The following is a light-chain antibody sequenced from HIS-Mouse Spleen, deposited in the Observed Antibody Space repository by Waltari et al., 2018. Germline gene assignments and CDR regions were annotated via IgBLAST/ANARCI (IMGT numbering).Light chain of an antibody. V-gene: IGLV3-10*01. CDR2: EDS. CDR1: ALPKKY. Sequence: SYELTQPPSVSVSPGQTARITCSGDALPKKYAYWYQQKSGQAPVLVIYEDSKRPSGFPERFSGSRSGTMDTLTISGAQVEDEADYYCYSTDSSGNHRVFGGGTKLTVL. J-gene: IGLJ2*01. CDR3: YSTDSSGNHRV.